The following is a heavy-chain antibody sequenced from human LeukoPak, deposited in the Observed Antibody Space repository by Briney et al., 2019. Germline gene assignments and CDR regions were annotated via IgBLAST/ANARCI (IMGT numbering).Heavy chain of an antibody. Sequence: SETLSLTCTVSGGSISSYYWNWIRQPPGKGLEWIGYIYYSGSTNYNPSLRSRVTISLDTSKNQFSLKLSSLTAADTAVYYCARENDTSGFSASGFDNWGQGTLVTVSS. J-gene: IGHJ4*02. V-gene: IGHV4-59*01. CDR2: IYYSGST. CDR3: ARENDTSGFSASGFDN. CDR1: GGSISSYY. D-gene: IGHD3-22*01.